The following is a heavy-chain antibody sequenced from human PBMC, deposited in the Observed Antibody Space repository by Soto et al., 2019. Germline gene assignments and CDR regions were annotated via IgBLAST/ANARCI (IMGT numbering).Heavy chain of an antibody. J-gene: IGHJ4*02. D-gene: IGHD5-18*01. CDR2: ISRNSGNI. CDR1: GFTFDDYA. CDR3: VRSKGGYSYGTPFDY. V-gene: IGHV3-9*01. Sequence: EVPLEESGGALVQPGRSLRLSCAASGFTFDDYAMHWVRQVLGKGLEWVSSISRNSGNIGYADSVKGRFTTSRDNAKNSLYLQMNSLRPEDTALYYCVRSKGGYSYGTPFDYWGQGTLVTVSS.